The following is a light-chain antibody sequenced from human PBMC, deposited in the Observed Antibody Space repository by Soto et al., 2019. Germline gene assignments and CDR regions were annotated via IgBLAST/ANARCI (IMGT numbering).Light chain of an antibody. CDR1: STDLDSYHR. Sequence: QSALTQPRSVSGSPGQSVTISCTGTSTDLDSYHRVSWYQKPPGTAPKLMIYEVTYRPSGVSHRFSGSKSGNTASLTISGLQAEDEADYHCSSWTKTSAHYVFGSGTKVTVL. CDR3: SSWTKTSAHYV. CDR2: EVT. J-gene: IGLJ1*01. V-gene: IGLV2-18*02.